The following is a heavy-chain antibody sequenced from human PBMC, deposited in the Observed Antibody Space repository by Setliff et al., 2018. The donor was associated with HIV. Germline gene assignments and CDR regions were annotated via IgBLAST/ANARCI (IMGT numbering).Heavy chain of an antibody. V-gene: IGHV4-61*02. CDR1: GASISSGNYY. D-gene: IGHD3-10*01. J-gene: IGHJ3*01. CDR2: IYTSGST. Sequence: SETLSLTCTVSGASISSGNYYWSWIRQPAGKGLEWIGRIYTSGSTNYNPSLKWRVTITLETSKNKFSLMLSSVTAADTAVYYCARDQADVYNYLLSGAFDFWGQGAMVTVSS. CDR3: ARDQADVYNYLLSGAFDF.